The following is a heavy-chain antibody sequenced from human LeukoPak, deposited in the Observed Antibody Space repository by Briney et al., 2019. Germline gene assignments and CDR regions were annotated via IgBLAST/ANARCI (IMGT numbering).Heavy chain of an antibody. CDR1: GGSFSGYY. J-gene: IGHJ4*02. V-gene: IGHV4-34*01. CDR3: ARGPSYGPFDY. D-gene: IGHD4-17*01. CDR2: INHSGST. Sequence: SETLSLTCAVYGGSFSGYYWSWIRQPPGKGLEWIGEINHSGSTNYNPSLKSRVTISVDTSKNQFSLKLSSVTAEDTAVYYCARGPSYGPFDYWGQGTLVTVSS.